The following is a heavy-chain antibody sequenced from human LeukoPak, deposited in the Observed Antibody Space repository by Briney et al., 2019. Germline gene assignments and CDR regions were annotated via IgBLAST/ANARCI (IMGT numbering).Heavy chain of an antibody. CDR2: INNSGST. D-gene: IGHD5-18*01. Sequence: SETLSLTGAVYGGSFSGYYWSWIRQPPGKGLEWIGEINNSGSTNYNPSLKSRVTISVDTSKNQFSLKLSSVTAADTAVYYCARIPDTAMGLFDYWGQGTLVTVSS. J-gene: IGHJ4*02. V-gene: IGHV4-34*01. CDR3: ARIPDTAMGLFDY. CDR1: GGSFSGYY.